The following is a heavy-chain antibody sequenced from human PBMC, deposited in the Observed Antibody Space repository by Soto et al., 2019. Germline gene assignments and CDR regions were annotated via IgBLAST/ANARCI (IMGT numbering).Heavy chain of an antibody. J-gene: IGHJ6*02. CDR3: ASTVTRASYYYGMDV. V-gene: IGHV3-53*01. D-gene: IGHD4-17*01. CDR1: GFTVSSNY. CDR2: IYSGGST. Sequence: WVSLRLSCVASGFTVSSNYMSWVRQAPGKGLEWVSVIYSGGSTYYADSVKGRFTISRDNSKNTLYLQMNSLRAEDTAVYYCASTVTRASYYYGMDVWGQGTTV.